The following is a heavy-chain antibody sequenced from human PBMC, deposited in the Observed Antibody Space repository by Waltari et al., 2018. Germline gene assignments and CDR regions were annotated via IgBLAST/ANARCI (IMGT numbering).Heavy chain of an antibody. CDR3: VRQTTTSYYYNYMDV. V-gene: IGHV3-7*01. CDR1: GFTFGRYC. Sequence: EVQLVESGGDLVQPGGSVRLSCEASGFTFGRYCMSWVRQAPGKGLEWVADIKKDGSEKYYVGSVRGRFTISRDNAKNSLYLQMNSLRAEDTAVYYCVRQTTTSYYYNYMDVWGKGTTVTISS. CDR2: IKKDGSEK. J-gene: IGHJ6*03. D-gene: IGHD1-26*01.